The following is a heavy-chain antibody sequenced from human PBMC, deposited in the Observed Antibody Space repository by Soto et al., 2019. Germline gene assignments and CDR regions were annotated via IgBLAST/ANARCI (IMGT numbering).Heavy chain of an antibody. J-gene: IGHJ4*02. V-gene: IGHV1-24*01. Sequence: EASVKVSCKVSGYTLTELSMHWVRQAPGKGLEWMGGFDPEDGETIYAQKFQGRVTMTEDTSTDTAYMELSSLRSEDTAVYYCATDNYVDTAMVFMWGQGTLVTVSS. CDR1: GYTLTELS. CDR2: FDPEDGET. D-gene: IGHD5-18*01. CDR3: ATDNYVDTAMVFM.